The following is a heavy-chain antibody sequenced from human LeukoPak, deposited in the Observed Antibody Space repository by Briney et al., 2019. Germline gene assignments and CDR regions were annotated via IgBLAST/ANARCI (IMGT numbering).Heavy chain of an antibody. V-gene: IGHV4-38-2*01. J-gene: IGHJ3*02. D-gene: IGHD3-3*01. CDR3: ARQLVGYYDFWSGNRGAFDI. CDR2: IYHSGST. CDR1: GYSISSGYY. Sequence: SETLSLTCAVSGYSISSGYYWGWIRQPPGKGLEWIGSIYHSGSTYYSPSLKSRVTISVDTSKNQFSLKLSSVTAADTAVYYCARQLVGYYDFWSGNRGAFDIWGQGTMVTVSS.